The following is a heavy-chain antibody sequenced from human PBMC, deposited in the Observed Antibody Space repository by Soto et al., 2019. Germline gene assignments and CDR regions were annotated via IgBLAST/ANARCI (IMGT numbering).Heavy chain of an antibody. CDR1: GYTFTSYG. CDR3: ARDFWSGYYLEYWFDP. Sequence: VASVKVSCKASGYTFTSYGISWVRQAPGQGLEWMGWISAYNGNTNYAQKLQGRVTMTTDTSTSTAYMELRSLRSDDTAVYYCARDFWSGYYLEYWFDPWGQGTLVTVSS. D-gene: IGHD3-3*01. V-gene: IGHV1-18*01. CDR2: ISAYNGNT. J-gene: IGHJ5*02.